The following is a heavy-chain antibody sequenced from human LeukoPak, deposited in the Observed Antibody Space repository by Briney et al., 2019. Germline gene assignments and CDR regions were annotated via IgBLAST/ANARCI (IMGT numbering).Heavy chain of an antibody. D-gene: IGHD6-19*01. Sequence: SETLSLTCTVSGGSISSYYWSWIRQPPGKGLEWIGYIYYSGSTNYNPSLKSRVTISVDTSKNQFSLKLSSVTAADTAVYYCARHEGIAVAGTAFDIWGQGAMVTVSS. CDR2: IYYSGST. CDR3: ARHEGIAVAGTAFDI. CDR1: GGSISSYY. V-gene: IGHV4-59*08. J-gene: IGHJ3*02.